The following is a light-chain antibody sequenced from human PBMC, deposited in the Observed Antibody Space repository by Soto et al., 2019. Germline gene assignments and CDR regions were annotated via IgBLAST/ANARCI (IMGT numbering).Light chain of an antibody. V-gene: IGKV1-5*01. CDR2: DAS. CDR1: QSIGTW. CDR3: QEYNSYPVS. Sequence: DIQVTQSPATLSAFVGDRVTISCRARQSIGTWLAWYQQKPGKAPKLLIYDASTLESGVPSRFSGSGSGADFSRTISSLQTEDVATYYCQEYNSYPVSFGQGTRLDI. J-gene: IGKJ5*01.